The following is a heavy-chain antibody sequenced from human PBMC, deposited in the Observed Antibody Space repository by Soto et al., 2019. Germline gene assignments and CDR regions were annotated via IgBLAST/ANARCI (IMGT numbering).Heavy chain of an antibody. CDR1: GYTFTGYY. CDR2: INPKSGDT. D-gene: IGHD3-10*01. J-gene: IGHJ3*02. Sequence: QVQLVQSGAEMKKPGASVKVSCKASGYTFTGYYMHWVRQAPGRGLEWMGWINPKSGDTNCAQKFQGRVTMTRDTSINTAYMDLSRLRADDTAVYFCARNLWQDAFDIWGQGTMVTVSS. CDR3: ARNLWQDAFDI. V-gene: IGHV1-2*02.